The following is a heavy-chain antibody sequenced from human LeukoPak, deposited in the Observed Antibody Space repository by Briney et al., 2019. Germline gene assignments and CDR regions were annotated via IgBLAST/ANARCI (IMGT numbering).Heavy chain of an antibody. CDR2: IHHSGST. V-gene: IGHV4-4*02. CDR1: GGSIRRSNW. CDR3: ARVVVRGVISGMDV. J-gene: IGHJ6*02. Sequence: SSETLFLTRAVSGGSIRRSNWWSWVRQSPGKGLEWIAEIHHSGSTNCNPSLKSRVTISVDESKNQFSLRLISVTGAGTAVYYCARVVVRGVISGMDVWGQGTTVSVSS. D-gene: IGHD3-10*01.